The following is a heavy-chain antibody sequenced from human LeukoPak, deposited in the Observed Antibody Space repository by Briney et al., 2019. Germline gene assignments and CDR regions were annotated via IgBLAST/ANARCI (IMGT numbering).Heavy chain of an antibody. Sequence: GGSLRLSCIASGFTFSTYSMNWVRQTPGKGLEWVSYISSSSDNIKYADSVKGRFTTSRDNVKNSLYLQMNSLRAEDTAVYYCARDTDYGYSWFDPWGQGTLVTVSS. CDR2: ISSSSDNI. D-gene: IGHD3-16*01. CDR1: GFTFSTYS. J-gene: IGHJ5*02. V-gene: IGHV3-48*01. CDR3: ARDTDYGYSWFDP.